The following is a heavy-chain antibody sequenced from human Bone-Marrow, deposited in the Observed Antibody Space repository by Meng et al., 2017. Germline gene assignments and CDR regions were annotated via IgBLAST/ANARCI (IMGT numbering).Heavy chain of an antibody. V-gene: IGHV1-18*04. CDR3: AREGGSYYPDY. D-gene: IGHD1-26*01. Sequence: QGQLVQGGDEGKKPGDSVEVYCKASGYTFTTYGISWVRQATRQGVEWMGWISGYNGNTKYEQKLQGRVTMTTDTSTSTAYMELRSLRSDDTAVYYCAREGGSYYPDYWGQGTLVTVSS. CDR1: GYTFTTYG. CDR2: ISGYNGNT. J-gene: IGHJ4*02.